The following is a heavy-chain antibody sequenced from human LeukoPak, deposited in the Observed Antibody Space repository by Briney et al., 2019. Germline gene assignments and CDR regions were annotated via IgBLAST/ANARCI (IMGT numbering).Heavy chain of an antibody. J-gene: IGHJ4*02. D-gene: IGHD1-1*01. CDR3: ASETGTTSGFDY. CDR1: GFTFSSNW. V-gene: IGHV3-7*01. CDR2: IKQDGSEK. Sequence: GGSLRLSCAASGFTFSSNWMSWVRQAPGKGLEWVANIKQDGSEKYYVDSVKGRFTISRDNAKNSLYLQMNSLRAEDTAVYYCASETGTTSGFDYWGQGTLVTVSS.